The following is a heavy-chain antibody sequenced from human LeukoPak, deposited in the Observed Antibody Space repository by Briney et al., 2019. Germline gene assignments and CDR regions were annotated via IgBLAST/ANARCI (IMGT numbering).Heavy chain of an antibody. Sequence: GASVKVSCKASGGTFSSYAISWVRQAPGQGLEWMGGIIPIFGTANYAQKFQGRVTITTDESTSTACMELSSLRSEDTAVYYCASEPIAPGRLYYFDYWGQGTLVTVSS. D-gene: IGHD6-13*01. CDR3: ASEPIAPGRLYYFDY. V-gene: IGHV1-69*05. CDR2: IIPIFGTA. J-gene: IGHJ4*02. CDR1: GGTFSSYA.